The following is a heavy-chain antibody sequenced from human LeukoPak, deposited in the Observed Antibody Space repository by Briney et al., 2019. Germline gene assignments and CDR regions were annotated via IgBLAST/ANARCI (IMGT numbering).Heavy chain of an antibody. CDR2: IDHTGIT. J-gene: IGHJ5*02. Sequence: SETLSLTCTVSDDSITIYYWSWIRQPPGKGLEWIGYIDHTGITNYNPSLNSRVTISRDTSKNHFSLELSSATAADTAVYYCARESYYDSSGYGRANWFDPWGQGTLVTVSS. D-gene: IGHD3-22*01. V-gene: IGHV4-59*01. CDR1: DDSITIYY. CDR3: ARESYYDSSGYGRANWFDP.